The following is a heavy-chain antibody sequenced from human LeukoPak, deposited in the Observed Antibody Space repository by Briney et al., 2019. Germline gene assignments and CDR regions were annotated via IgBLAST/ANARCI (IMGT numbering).Heavy chain of an antibody. Sequence: GGSLRLSCVASGFTFSESWMSWVRQAPGKGLEWVAEIKEDGSQKDYVDSVKGRFTISRDNAKNSLYLQMDSLRAEDTAVYYCATYTNWVAGDVWGQGTTVSVSS. V-gene: IGHV3-7*01. CDR3: ATYTNWVAGDV. D-gene: IGHD7-27*01. CDR1: GFTFSESW. CDR2: IKEDGSQK. J-gene: IGHJ6*02.